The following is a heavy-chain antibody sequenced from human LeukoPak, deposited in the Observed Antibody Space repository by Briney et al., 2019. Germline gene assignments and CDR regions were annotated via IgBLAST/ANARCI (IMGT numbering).Heavy chain of an antibody. Sequence: GGSLRLSCAASGFTFSSHSMNWVRQAPGKGLEWVSYISSSSSTIYYADSVKGRFTISRDNAKNTLYLQMNNLRAEDTAVYYCARGEGSYSDYWGQGTLVTVSS. CDR2: ISSSSSTI. V-gene: IGHV3-48*04. CDR1: GFTFSSHS. J-gene: IGHJ4*02. D-gene: IGHD1-26*01. CDR3: ARGEGSYSDY.